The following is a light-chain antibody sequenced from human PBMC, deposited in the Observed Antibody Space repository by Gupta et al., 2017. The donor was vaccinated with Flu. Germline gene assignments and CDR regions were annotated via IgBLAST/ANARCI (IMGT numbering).Light chain of an antibody. CDR3: QQENSSSQT. CDR2: KAS. CDR1: HSVSSW. V-gene: IGKV1-5*03. Sequence: IQMTQSPSTLSASVGDRVTITCRASHSVSSWLAWYQQKPGKAPKLLIFKASSVESGVPARFSGSGSGTEFTLTISSRQPDDFANYYCQQENSSSQTFGQGTRVEIK. J-gene: IGKJ1*01.